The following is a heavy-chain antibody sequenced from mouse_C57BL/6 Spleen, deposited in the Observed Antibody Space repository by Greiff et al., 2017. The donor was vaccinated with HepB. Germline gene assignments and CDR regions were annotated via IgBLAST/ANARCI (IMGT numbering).Heavy chain of an antibody. CDR1: GFNIKDDY. J-gene: IGHJ4*01. CDR3: TPFRFDYAMDY. V-gene: IGHV14-4*01. CDR2: IDPENGDT. Sequence: EVQLQQSGAELVRPGASVKLSCTASGFNIKDDYMHWVKQRPEQGLEWIGCIDPENGDTEYASKFQGKATITADTSSNTAYLQLSSLTSEDTAVYYCTPFRFDYAMDYWGQGTSVTVSS.